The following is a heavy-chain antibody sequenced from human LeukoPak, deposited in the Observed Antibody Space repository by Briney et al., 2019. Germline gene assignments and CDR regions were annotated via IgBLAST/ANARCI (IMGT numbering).Heavy chain of an antibody. Sequence: SETLSLTCAVHGGSFSDYYWSWIRQPPGQGLEWIGEIFHRGNPNYNPSLKSRVTISVDTSENQFSLNLSSVAATDSAVYFCTGSSRSTRYYFDYWGQGILVTVSS. J-gene: IGHJ4*02. D-gene: IGHD6-6*01. CDR3: TGSSRSTRYYFDY. CDR1: GGSFSDYY. CDR2: IFHRGNP. V-gene: IGHV4-34*12.